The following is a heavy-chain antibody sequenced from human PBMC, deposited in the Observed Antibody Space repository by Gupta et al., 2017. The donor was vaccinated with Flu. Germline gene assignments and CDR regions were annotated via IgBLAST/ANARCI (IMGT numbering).Heavy chain of an antibody. V-gene: IGHV3-20*01. D-gene: IGHD1-26*01. J-gene: IGHJ4*02. CDR1: GFTFGDYG. CDR2: IIWNGGNT. CDR3: ARVTYSGTYLPLFDY. Sequence: EVQLVESGGGVVRPGGSLRLSCAASGFTFGDYGMRWVRLAPGKGLEWFSGIIWNGGNTGYADSVKGRFTISRDNAKNSLYLQMNSLRAEDTGLYHCARVTYSGTYLPLFDYWGQGTLVTVST.